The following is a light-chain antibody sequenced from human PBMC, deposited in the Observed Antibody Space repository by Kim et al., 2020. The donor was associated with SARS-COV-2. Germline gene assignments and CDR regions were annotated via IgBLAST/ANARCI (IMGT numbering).Light chain of an antibody. Sequence: ASVGDRVTITCRASQGISNYLAWYQQKPGKVPKLLIFAASALQSGVPSRFSGSGSGTDFTLTISSLQPEDVATYYCQKYNSAPATFGQGTKVDIK. CDR2: AAS. CDR1: QGISNY. CDR3: QKYNSAPAT. V-gene: IGKV1-27*01. J-gene: IGKJ1*01.